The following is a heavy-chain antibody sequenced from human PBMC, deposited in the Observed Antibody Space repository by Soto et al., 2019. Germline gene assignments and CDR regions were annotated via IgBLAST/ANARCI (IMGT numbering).Heavy chain of an antibody. CDR1: GGSISSSSYY. Sequence: SETLSLTCTVSGGSISSSSYYWGWIRQPPGKGLEWIGSIYYSGSTYYNPSLKSRVTISVDTSKNKFSLKLSSVTAADTAVYYCASSLNYYDSSGYYYDFDYWGQGTLVTVSS. CDR2: IYYSGST. CDR3: ASSLNYYDSSGYYYDFDY. V-gene: IGHV4-39*01. D-gene: IGHD3-22*01. J-gene: IGHJ4*02.